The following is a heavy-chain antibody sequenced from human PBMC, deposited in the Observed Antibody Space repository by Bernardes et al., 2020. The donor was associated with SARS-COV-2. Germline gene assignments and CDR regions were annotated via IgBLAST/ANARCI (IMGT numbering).Heavy chain of an antibody. Sequence: ASVKVSCKASGYTFTNYYMHWVRQAPGQGLEWMGIINPSGGSTSYAQKFQGRVTMTRDTSTSTVYMELSSLRSEDTAVYYCARDLFFGLSLVAATGFMDVWGQGTTVTVYS. V-gene: IGHV1-46*03. J-gene: IGHJ6*02. CDR2: INPSGGST. D-gene: IGHD2-15*01. CDR3: ARDLFFGLSLVAATGFMDV. CDR1: GYTFTNYY.